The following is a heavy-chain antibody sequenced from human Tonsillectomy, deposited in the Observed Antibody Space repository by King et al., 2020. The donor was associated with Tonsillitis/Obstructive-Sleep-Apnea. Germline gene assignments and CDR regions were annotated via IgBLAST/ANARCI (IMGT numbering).Heavy chain of an antibody. CDR3: ARGLSDIVVVPAATSHWFDP. D-gene: IGHD2-2*01. CDR1: GGSFSGYY. CDR2: INHSGST. J-gene: IGHJ5*02. Sequence: VQLQQWGAGLLKPSETLSLTCAVYGGSFSGYYWSWIRQPPGKGLEWIGEINHSGSTNYNPSLKSRVTISVDTSKNQFSLKLSSVTAADTAVYYCARGLSDIVVVPAATSHWFDPWGQGTLVTVSS. V-gene: IGHV4-34*01.